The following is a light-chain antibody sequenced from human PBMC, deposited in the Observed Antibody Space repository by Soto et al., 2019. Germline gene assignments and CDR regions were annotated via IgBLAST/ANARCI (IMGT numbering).Light chain of an antibody. CDR3: QQYKSYWT. V-gene: IGKV3D-15*01. Sequence: EIVMTQSPGTLSVSPGERATLSFRASQNIINNLAWYQQKPGQAPRLLIYDASNRATGIPARFSGSGSGTEFTLTINSLQPDDFATYYCQQYKSYWTFGQGTKVDIK. CDR2: DAS. CDR1: QNIINN. J-gene: IGKJ1*01.